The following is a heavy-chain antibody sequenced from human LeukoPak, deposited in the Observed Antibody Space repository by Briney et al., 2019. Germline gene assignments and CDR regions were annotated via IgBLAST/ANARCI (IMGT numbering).Heavy chain of an antibody. CDR2: MNPNSGNT. J-gene: IGHJ6*03. CDR1: GYTFTSYD. D-gene: IGHD3-10*01. CDR3: ARGGSQGISGRYYYYYMDV. Sequence: RASVKVSCKASGYTFTSYDINWVRQATGQGREWMGWMNPNSGNTGYAQKFQGRVTITRNTSISTAYMELSSLRSEDTAVYYCARGGSQGISGRYYYYYMDVWGKGTTVTVSS. V-gene: IGHV1-8*03.